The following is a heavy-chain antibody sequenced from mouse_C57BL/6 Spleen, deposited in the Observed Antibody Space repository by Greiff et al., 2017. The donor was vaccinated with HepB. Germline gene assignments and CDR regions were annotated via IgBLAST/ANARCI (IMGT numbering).Heavy chain of an antibody. CDR2: ISSGGDYI. CDR1: GFTFSSYA. Sequence: EVKLVESGEGLVKPGGSLKLSCAASGFTFSSYAMSWVRQTPEKRLEWVAYISSGGDYIYYADTVKGRFTISRDNARNTLYLQMSRLKSEDTAMYCCTRDCHYGNYFDYWGHGTTLTVSS. V-gene: IGHV5-9-1*02. J-gene: IGHJ2*01. D-gene: IGHD2-1*01. CDR3: TRDCHYGNYFDY.